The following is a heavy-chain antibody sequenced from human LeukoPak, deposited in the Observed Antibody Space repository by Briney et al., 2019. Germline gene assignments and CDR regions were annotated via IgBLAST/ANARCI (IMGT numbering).Heavy chain of an antibody. V-gene: IGHV4-61*01. J-gene: IGHJ6*03. D-gene: IGHD7-27*01. Sequence: MPSETLSLTCTVSGGSIGSSSYYWGWIRQPPGKGLEWIGYIYYSGSTNYNPSLKSRVTISVDTSKNQFSLKLSSVTAADTAVYYCAREAWGIDYYYYYMDVWGKGTTVTISS. CDR3: AREAWGIDYYYYYMDV. CDR1: GGSIGSSSYY. CDR2: IYYSGST.